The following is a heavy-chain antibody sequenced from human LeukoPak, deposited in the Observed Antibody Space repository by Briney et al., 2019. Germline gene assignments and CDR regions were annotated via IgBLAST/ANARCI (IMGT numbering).Heavy chain of an antibody. V-gene: IGHV1-2*02. D-gene: IGHD2-8*01. CDR1: GYTFTGYY. CDR3: ARDSSCCTNGVAWFDP. J-gene: IGHJ5*02. Sequence: ASVKVSCKASGYTFTGYYMHWVRQAPGQGLEWMGWINPNSGGTNYAQKFQGRVTMTRDTSISTAYMELSRLRSDDTAVYYCARDSSCCTNGVAWFDPWGQGTLVTVSS. CDR2: INPNSGGT.